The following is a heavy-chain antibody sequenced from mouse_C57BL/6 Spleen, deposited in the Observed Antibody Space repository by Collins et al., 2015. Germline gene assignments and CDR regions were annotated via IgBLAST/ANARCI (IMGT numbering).Heavy chain of an antibody. CDR3: AREGYGNYYAMDY. D-gene: IGHD2-10*02. V-gene: IGHV1-66*01. J-gene: IGHJ4*01. CDR1: GYSFTSYY. CDR2: IYPGSGNS. Sequence: VKISCKASGYSFTSYYIHWVKQRPGQGLEWIGWIYPGSGNSKYNEKFKGKATLMADTSSSTAYMQLNSLTSEDSAVYYCAREGYGNYYAMDYWGQGTSVTVSS.